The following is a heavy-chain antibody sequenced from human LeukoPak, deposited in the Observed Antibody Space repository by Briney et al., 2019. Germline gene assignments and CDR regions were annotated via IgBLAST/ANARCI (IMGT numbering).Heavy chain of an antibody. CDR3: ARARGYSYGFGSDY. J-gene: IGHJ4*02. CDR2: IYYSGST. CDR1: GGSISSGDYY. D-gene: IGHD5-18*01. Sequence: PSETPSLTCTVSGGSISSGDYYWSWIRQPPGKGLEWIGYIYYSGSTYYNPSLKSRVTISVDTSKNQFSLKLSSVTAADTAVYYCARARGYSYGFGSDYWGQGTLVTVSS. V-gene: IGHV4-30-4*01.